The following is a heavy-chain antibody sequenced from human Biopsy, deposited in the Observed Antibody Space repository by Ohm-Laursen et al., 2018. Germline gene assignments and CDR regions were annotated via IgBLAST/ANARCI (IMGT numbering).Heavy chain of an antibody. J-gene: IGHJ4*02. CDR2: IASSGGTT. CDR3: ARDTPETYDYDNDDNSPFPRRYIDY. V-gene: IGHV3-11*01. Sequence: GSLRLFCTASGFHFSDYYMSWIRQAPGKGLEWISYIASSGGTTYYVDSVKGRFTISRDNAEKSLYLQMNSLRAEDTAVYYCARDTPETYDYDNDDNSPFPRRYIDYWGQGTLVTVSS. D-gene: IGHD3-22*01. CDR1: GFHFSDYY.